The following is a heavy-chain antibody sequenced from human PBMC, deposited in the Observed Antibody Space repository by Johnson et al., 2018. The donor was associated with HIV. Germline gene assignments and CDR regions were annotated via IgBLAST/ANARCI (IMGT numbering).Heavy chain of an antibody. V-gene: IGHV3-20*04. Sequence: MQLVESGGGVVRPGGSLRLSCAASGFTFDDYGMSWVRQAPGKGLEWVSRINSDGSSTSYADSVKGRFTISRDNAKNTLYLQMNRMRAEETAVYYCATERWLQQRAVDIWGQGTMVTVSS. J-gene: IGHJ3*02. D-gene: IGHD5-24*01. CDR1: GFTFDDYG. CDR2: INSDGSST. CDR3: ATERWLQQRAVDI.